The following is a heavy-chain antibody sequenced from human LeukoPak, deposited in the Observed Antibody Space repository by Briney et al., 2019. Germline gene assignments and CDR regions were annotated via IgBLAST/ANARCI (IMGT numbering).Heavy chain of an antibody. CDR2: ISSSGSTI. CDR1: RFTLTSYE. J-gene: IGHJ4*02. CDR3: ARGVVDY. Sequence: GSLRLSSAPSRFTLTSYEMNWFRQAPRKGLERVSYISSSGSTIYYADSVKGRFTISRDNAKNSLYLQMNSLRAEDTAVYYCARGVVDYWGQGTLVIVSS. V-gene: IGHV3-48*03.